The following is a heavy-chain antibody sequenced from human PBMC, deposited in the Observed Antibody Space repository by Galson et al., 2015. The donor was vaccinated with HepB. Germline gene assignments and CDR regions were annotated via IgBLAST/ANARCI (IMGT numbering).Heavy chain of an antibody. J-gene: IGHJ6*02. CDR3: ASSSGRYCSGGSCYRRYYYYGMDV. D-gene: IGHD2-15*01. CDR2: IIPIFGTA. V-gene: IGHV1-69*06. CDR1: GGTFSSYA. Sequence: SVKVSCKASGGTFSSYAISWVRQAPGQGLEWMGGIIPIFGTANYAQKFQGRVTITADKSTSTAYMELSSLRSEDTAVYYCASSSGRYCSGGSCYRRYYYYGMDVWGQGTTVTVSS.